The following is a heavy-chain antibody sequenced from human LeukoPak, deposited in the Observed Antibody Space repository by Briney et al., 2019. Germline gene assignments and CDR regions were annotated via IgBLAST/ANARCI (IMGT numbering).Heavy chain of an antibody. V-gene: IGHV3-21*01. D-gene: IGHD3-3*01. Sequence: GGSLRLSCAVYGFTLSSNSMKWVSQAQGKGREWDSSISSSCRYTDYTDSVKGRFTIARDNAKTSLYLQMNSLRAQHTAVYYCARDGTFTIFCRHYYYGIDVWGQGTTVTVSS. J-gene: IGHJ6*02. CDR1: GFTLSSNS. CDR3: ARDGTFTIFCRHYYYGIDV. CDR2: ISSSCRYT.